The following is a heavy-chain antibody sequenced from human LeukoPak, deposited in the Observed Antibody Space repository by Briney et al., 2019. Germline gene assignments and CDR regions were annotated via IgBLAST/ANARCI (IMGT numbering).Heavy chain of an antibody. CDR1: GGSISGSSYY. CDR3: ARLFGSGWLNDAFDI. J-gene: IGHJ3*02. V-gene: IGHV4-39*01. Sequence: SETLSLTCTVSGGSISGSSYYWGWIRQPPGKGLEWIGSIYYSGSTYYNPSLKSRVTISVDTSKNQFSLKLSSVTAADTAVYYCARLFGSGWLNDAFDIWGQGTMVTVSS. CDR2: IYYSGST. D-gene: IGHD3-10*02.